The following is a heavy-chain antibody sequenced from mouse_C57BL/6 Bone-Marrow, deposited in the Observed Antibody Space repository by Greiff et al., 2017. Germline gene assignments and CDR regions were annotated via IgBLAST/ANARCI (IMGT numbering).Heavy chain of an antibody. CDR1: GYTFTSYW. CDR3: ARCRWYFDY. CDR2: IYPRDGST. Sequence: VQLQQSGAELAKPGASVKLSCKASGYTFTSYWMHWVKQRPEQGLEWIGYIYPRDGSTKYNEKFKGKATLTADKSSSTAYMQLNSLTSEDSAVYFCARCRWYFDYWGQGTTLTVSS. D-gene: IGHD2-3*01. J-gene: IGHJ2*01. V-gene: IGHV1-7*01.